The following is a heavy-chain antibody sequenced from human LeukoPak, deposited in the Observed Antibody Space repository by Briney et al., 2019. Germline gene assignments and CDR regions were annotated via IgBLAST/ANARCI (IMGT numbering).Heavy chain of an antibody. D-gene: IGHD6-19*01. J-gene: IGHJ4*02. Sequence: PSETLSLTCAVYGGSFSGYYWSWIRQPPGKGLEWIGENNHSGSTNYNPSLKSRVTISVDTSKNQFSLKLSSVTAADTAVYYCARAVIAVAGTRRYFDYWGQGTLVTVSS. CDR1: GGSFSGYY. CDR3: ARAVIAVAGTRRYFDY. V-gene: IGHV4-34*01. CDR2: NNHSGST.